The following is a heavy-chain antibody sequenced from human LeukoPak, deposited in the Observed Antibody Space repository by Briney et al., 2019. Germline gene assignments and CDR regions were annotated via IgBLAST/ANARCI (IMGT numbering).Heavy chain of an antibody. CDR3: ARGAPPRYFDL. CDR1: GGSFSGYY. V-gene: IGHV4-34*01. CDR2: INHSGST. J-gene: IGHJ2*01. Sequence: PSETLSLTCAVYGGSFSGYYWGWIRQPPGKGLEWIGEINHSGSTNYNPSLKSRVTISVDTSKNQFSLKLSSVTAANTAVYYCARGAPPRYFDLWGRGTLVTVSS.